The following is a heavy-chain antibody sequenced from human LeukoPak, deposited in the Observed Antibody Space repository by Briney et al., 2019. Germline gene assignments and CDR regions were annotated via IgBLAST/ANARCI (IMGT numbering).Heavy chain of an antibody. CDR1: GGSISSYY. Sequence: SETLSLTCTVSGGSISSYYWSWIRQPPGKGLEWIGYIYYSGSTNYNPSLKSRVTISVDTSKNQFSLKLSSVTAADTAVYHCARTPSGTYYGAFDIWGQGTMVTVSS. J-gene: IGHJ3*02. CDR2: IYYSGST. V-gene: IGHV4-59*01. D-gene: IGHD1-26*01. CDR3: ARTPSGTYYGAFDI.